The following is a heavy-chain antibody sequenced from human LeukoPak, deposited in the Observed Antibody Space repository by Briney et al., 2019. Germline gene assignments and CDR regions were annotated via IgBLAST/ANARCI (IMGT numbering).Heavy chain of an antibody. Sequence: GGSLRLSCAASGFTFSSYEMNWVRQAPGKGLEWVSYISSSDSIIYYADSVKGRFTISRDNAKNSLYLQMNSLRAEDTAVYYCARGDNSGPDYYYYMDVWGKGTTVTISS. CDR3: ARGDNSGPDYYYYMDV. J-gene: IGHJ6*03. CDR2: ISSSDSII. CDR1: GFTFSSYE. D-gene: IGHD6-19*01. V-gene: IGHV3-48*03.